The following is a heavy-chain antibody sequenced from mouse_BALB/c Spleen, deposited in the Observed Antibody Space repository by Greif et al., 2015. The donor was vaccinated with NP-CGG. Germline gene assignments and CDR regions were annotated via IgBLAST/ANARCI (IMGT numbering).Heavy chain of an antibody. D-gene: IGHD1-1*02. J-gene: IGHJ4*01. CDR1: GYTFSSYW. CDR2: ILPGSGST. V-gene: IGHV1-9*01. CDR3: AREGGSYGYYYAMDY. Sequence: QVQLQQSGAVLMKPGASVKISCKATGYTFSSYWIEWVKQRPGHGLEWIGEILPGSGSTNYNEKFKGKATFTADTSSNTAYMQLSSLTSEDSAVYYCAREGGSYGYYYAMDYWGQGTSVTVSS.